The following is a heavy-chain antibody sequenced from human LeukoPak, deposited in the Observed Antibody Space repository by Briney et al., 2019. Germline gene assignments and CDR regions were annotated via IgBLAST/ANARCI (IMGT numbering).Heavy chain of an antibody. J-gene: IGHJ6*03. D-gene: IGHD6-6*01. V-gene: IGHV5-51*01. CDR3: ARRAITSRPFSPDQYQYTDV. Sequence: GESLRISCKGSGYRFTNYWIGWVRQMPGKGLEWMGIIFPGDSDTRYSPSFQGQVTISADKSLSTAYLQWSSLKASDTAMYYCARRAITSRPFSPDQYQYTDVWGKGTTVTVSS. CDR1: GYRFTNYW. CDR2: IFPGDSDT.